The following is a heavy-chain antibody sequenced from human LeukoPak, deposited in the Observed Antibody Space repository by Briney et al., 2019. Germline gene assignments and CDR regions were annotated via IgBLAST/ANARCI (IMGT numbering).Heavy chain of an antibody. D-gene: IGHD2-15*01. CDR2: ISAYNGNT. V-gene: IGHV1-18*04. J-gene: IGHJ6*04. CDR1: GYTFTSYG. CDR3: ARDHGRRSAGYYYGMDV. Sequence: ASVKVSCKASGYTFTSYGISWVRQAPGQGLEWMGWISAYNGNTNYAQKLQGRVTMTTDTSTSTAYMELRSLRSDDTAVYYCARDHGRRSAGYYYGMDVWGKGTTVTVSS.